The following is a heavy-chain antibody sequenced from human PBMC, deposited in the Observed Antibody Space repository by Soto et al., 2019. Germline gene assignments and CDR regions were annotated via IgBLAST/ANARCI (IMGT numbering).Heavy chain of an antibody. Sequence: SETLSLTCTVSGGSISSSSYYWGWIRQPPGKGLGWIGSIYYSGSTYYNPSLKSRVTISVDTSKNQFSLKLSSVTAADTAVYYCAINYVDTAMAVDYWGQGTLVTVSS. V-gene: IGHV4-39*01. D-gene: IGHD5-18*01. CDR2: IYYSGST. CDR3: AINYVDTAMAVDY. J-gene: IGHJ4*02. CDR1: GGSISSSSYY.